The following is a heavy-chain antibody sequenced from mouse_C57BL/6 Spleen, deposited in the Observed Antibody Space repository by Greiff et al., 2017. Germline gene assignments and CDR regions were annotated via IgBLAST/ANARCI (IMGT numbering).Heavy chain of an antibody. CDR2: INPSNGGT. J-gene: IGHJ3*01. CDR1: GYTFTSYW. CDR3: ASERDYDYDEDWFAY. V-gene: IGHV1-53*01. Sequence: QVPLKQPGTELVKPGASVKLSCKASGYTFTSYWMHWVKQRPGQGLEWIGNINPSNGGTNYNEKFKSKATLTVDKSSSTAYMQRSSLTSEDSAVYYCASERDYDYDEDWFAYWGQGTLVTVSA. D-gene: IGHD2-4*01.